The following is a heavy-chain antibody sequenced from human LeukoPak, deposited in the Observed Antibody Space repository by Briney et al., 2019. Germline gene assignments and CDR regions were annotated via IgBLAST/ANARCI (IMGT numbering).Heavy chain of an antibody. V-gene: IGHV4-34*01. CDR3: ARGHTGYYYDSSGYHYY. CDR2: INHSGST. J-gene: IGHJ4*02. Sequence: PSETLSLTCAVYGGSFSGYYWSWIRQPPGKGLEWIGEINHSGSTNYNPSLKSRVTISVDTSKNQFSLKLSSVTAADTAVYYCARGHTGYYYDSSGYHYYWGQGTLVTVSS. D-gene: IGHD3-22*01. CDR1: GGSFSGYY.